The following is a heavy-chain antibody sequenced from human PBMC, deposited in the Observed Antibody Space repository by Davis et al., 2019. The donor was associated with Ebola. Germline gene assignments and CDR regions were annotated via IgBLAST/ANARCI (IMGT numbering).Heavy chain of an antibody. Sequence: GESLKISCAASGFTLSNYAMTWVRQAPGKGLEWVSSINTGGSTYHADSVKGRFTISRDSSKSTLYLQMNSLRAEDTAVYYCARGNYSPPYYIEYWGQGTLVSVSS. V-gene: IGHV3-23*01. CDR3: ARGNYSPPYYIEY. CDR1: GFTLSNYA. CDR2: INTGGST. J-gene: IGHJ4*02. D-gene: IGHD3-10*01.